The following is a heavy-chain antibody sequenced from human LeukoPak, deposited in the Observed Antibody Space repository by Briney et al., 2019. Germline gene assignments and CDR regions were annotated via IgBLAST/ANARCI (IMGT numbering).Heavy chain of an antibody. CDR2: MNPNSGNT. Sequence: ASVKVSCKASGYTFTSYDINWVRQATGQGLEWMGWMNPNSGNTGYAQKFQGRVTMTRNTSISTAYMELSSLRSEDTAVYYCAREPGRYFDWLLSGRTDYWGQGTLVTVSS. D-gene: IGHD3-9*01. CDR3: AREPGRYFDWLLSGRTDY. J-gene: IGHJ4*02. CDR1: GYTFTSYD. V-gene: IGHV1-8*01.